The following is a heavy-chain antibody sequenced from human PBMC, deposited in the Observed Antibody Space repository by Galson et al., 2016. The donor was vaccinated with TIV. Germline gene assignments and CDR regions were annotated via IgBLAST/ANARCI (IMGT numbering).Heavy chain of an antibody. D-gene: IGHD1-14*01. CDR3: ARGWQPFYNHYYSMDV. Sequence: SLRLSCAASGFTFSIFAMTWVRQAPGMGLEWVSAISGGGGSTYYADSVKGRFTISRDNPKNTLYLQMSSLRAEDTAVYFCARGWQPFYNHYYSMDVWGQGTTVIVSS. V-gene: IGHV3-23*01. CDR1: GFTFSIFA. CDR2: ISGGGGST. J-gene: IGHJ6*02.